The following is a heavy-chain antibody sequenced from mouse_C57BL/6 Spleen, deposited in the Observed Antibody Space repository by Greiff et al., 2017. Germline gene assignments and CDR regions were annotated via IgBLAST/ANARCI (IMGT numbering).Heavy chain of an antibody. CDR3: ARIRIYYDYDWYAMDY. V-gene: IGHV14-3*01. J-gene: IGHJ4*01. CDR1: GFNIKNTY. D-gene: IGHD2-4*01. CDR2: IDPATGNT. Sequence: EVQLQQSVAELVRPGASVKLSCTASGFNIKNTYMHWVKQRPEQGLEWIGRIDPATGNTKYAPKFQGQATITADTSSNTAYLQLSSLTSEDTASYYWARIRIYYDYDWYAMDYWGQGTSVTVSS.